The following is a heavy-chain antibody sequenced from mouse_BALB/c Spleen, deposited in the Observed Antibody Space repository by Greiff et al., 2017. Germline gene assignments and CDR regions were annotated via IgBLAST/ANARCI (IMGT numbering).Heavy chain of an antibody. CDR3: ARGPYYRYDVGD. CDR1: GYTFTSYW. V-gene: IGHV1-7*01. J-gene: IGHJ2*01. CDR2: INPSTGYT. Sequence: VQLQQSGAELAKPGASVKMSCKASGYTFTSYWMHWVKQRPGQGLEWIGYINPSTGYTEYNQKFKDKATLTADKSSSTAYMQLSSLTSEDSAVYYCARGPYYRYDVGDWGQGTTLTVSA. D-gene: IGHD2-14*01.